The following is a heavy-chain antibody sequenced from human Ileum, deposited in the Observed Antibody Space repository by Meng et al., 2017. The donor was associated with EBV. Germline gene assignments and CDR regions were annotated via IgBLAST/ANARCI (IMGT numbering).Heavy chain of an antibody. J-gene: IGHJ4*02. D-gene: IGHD4-17*01. CDR1: GGSFSGHY. Sequence: QVQLHHWCAGLLNPSETLSLTRAVYGGSFSGHYWIWIRQPPGKGLEWIGEINHSGSTNYNPSLKSRVTISVDTSKNQFSLKLSSVTAADTAVYYCARGRGYGDYGSLYWGQGTLVTVSS. V-gene: IGHV4-34*01. CDR3: ARGRGYGDYGSLY. CDR2: INHSGST.